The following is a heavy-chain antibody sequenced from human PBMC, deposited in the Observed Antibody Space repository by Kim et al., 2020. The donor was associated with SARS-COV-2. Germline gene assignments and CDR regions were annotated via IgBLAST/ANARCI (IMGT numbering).Heavy chain of an antibody. CDR3: TRDTDGYLNQPDY. D-gene: IGHD5-12*01. V-gene: IGHV3-49*03. CDR2: IRSKAYGGTT. Sequence: GGSLRLSCTASGFTFGDYAMSWFRQAPGKGLEWVGFIRSKAYGGTTEYAASVKGRFTISRDDSKSIAYLQMNSLKTEDTAVYYCTRDTDGYLNQPDYWGQGTLVTVSS. J-gene: IGHJ4*02. CDR1: GFTFGDYA.